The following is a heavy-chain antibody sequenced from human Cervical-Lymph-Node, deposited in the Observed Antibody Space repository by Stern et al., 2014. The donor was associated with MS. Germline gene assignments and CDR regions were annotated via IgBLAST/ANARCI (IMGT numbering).Heavy chain of an antibody. V-gene: IGHV1-69*01. CDR2: IIPMFGAA. Sequence: QVQLGQSGAEVKKAGSSVKVSCKASGGTFSRYAVSWVRHAPGQGLEWMGEIIPMFGAANYAQKFQGRVTITADESTNTAYMEVSSLRSDDTAIYYCARLPQLVDHRDYWWGQGSLVTVSS. CDR1: GGTFSRYA. CDR3: ARLPQLVDHRDYW. J-gene: IGHJ4*02. D-gene: IGHD4-17*01.